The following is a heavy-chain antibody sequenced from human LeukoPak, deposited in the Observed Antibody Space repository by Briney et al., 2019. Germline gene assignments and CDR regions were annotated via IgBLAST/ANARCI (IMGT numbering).Heavy chain of an antibody. V-gene: IGHV4-59*08. CDR1: GGSISSYY. CDR3: ARIAAAGNWFDP. J-gene: IGHJ5*02. D-gene: IGHD6-13*01. CDR2: IYYSGST. Sequence: SETLSLTCTVSGGSISSYYWSWIRQPPGKGLEWIGYIYYSGSTNYNPSLKSRVTISVDTSKNQFSLKLSSVTAADTAVYYCARIAAAGNWFDPWGQGTLVTVSS.